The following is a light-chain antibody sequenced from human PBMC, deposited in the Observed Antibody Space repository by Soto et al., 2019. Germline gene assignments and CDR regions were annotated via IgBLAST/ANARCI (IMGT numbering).Light chain of an antibody. V-gene: IGLV1-40*01. CDR2: GNS. CDR3: QSYDSSLSGYV. J-gene: IGLJ1*01. Sequence: QSVLTQPPSVSGAPGQRVTISCTGSSSNIGAGYDVHWYQQLPGTAPKVLIYGNSNRPSGVPDRFSGSKSGTSASLAITGLQVEEEADYYCQSYDSSLSGYVFGTGTKVTVL. CDR1: SSNIGAGYD.